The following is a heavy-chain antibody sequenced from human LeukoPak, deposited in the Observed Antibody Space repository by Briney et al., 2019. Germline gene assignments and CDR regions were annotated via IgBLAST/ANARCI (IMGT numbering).Heavy chain of an antibody. CDR3: ARTTSLSSWYGMDV. CDR2: ISAYNGNT. J-gene: IGHJ6*02. Sequence: ASVKVSCKASGYTFTSYGISWVRQAPGQGLEWMGWISAYNGNTNYAQKLQGRVTMTTDTSTSTAYMELRSLRSDDTAVYYRARTTSLSSWYGMDVWGQGTTVTVSS. CDR1: GYTFTSYG. D-gene: IGHD3-16*02. V-gene: IGHV1-18*01.